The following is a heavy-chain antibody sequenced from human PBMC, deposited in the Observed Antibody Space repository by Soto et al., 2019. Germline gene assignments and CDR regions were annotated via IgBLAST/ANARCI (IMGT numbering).Heavy chain of an antibody. V-gene: IGHV3-48*03. Sequence: ESGGGLLQPGGSLRLSCAASGFTFSNFEMNWVRQAPGKGLEWLSYISSSGGTMYYADSVKGRFTISRDNAQNSLYLQMNSLRAEDTAVYYCARDGNWFDPWGQGTLVTVSS. J-gene: IGHJ5*02. CDR2: ISSSGGTM. CDR1: GFTFSNFE. CDR3: ARDGNWFDP.